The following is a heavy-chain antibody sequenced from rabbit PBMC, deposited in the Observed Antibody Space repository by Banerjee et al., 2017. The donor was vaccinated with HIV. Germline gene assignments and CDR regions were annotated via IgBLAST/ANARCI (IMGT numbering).Heavy chain of an antibody. Sequence: TLTCTASGFAFSSYAICWVRQAPGKGPEWIACIGGGDGSTYYASWVNGRFTVSRSTSLSTVDLKMTSLTAADTATYFCARRADYAGGGNFNLWGPGTLVTVS. D-gene: IGHD4-2*01. CDR1: GFAFSSYA. J-gene: IGHJ4*01. CDR3: ARRADYAGGGNFNL. CDR2: IGGGDGST. V-gene: IGHV1S47*01.